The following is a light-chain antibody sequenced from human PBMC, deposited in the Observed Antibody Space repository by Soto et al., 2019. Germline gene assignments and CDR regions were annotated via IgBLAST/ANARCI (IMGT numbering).Light chain of an antibody. V-gene: IGKV3-11*01. J-gene: IGKJ5*01. Sequence: ENVLTQSPATLSVSPGERATLSCRASQSVSSNLAWYQQKPGQAPRLLIYDASNRATGIPARFSGSGSGTDFTLTISSLEPEDFAVYYCQQRSNWPITFSQGTRLEN. CDR2: DAS. CDR1: QSVSSN. CDR3: QQRSNWPIT.